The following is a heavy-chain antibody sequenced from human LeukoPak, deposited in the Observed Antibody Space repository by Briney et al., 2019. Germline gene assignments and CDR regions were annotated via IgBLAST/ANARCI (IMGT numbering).Heavy chain of an antibody. CDR3: ARGAYCGGDCLNNAFDI. J-gene: IGHJ3*02. D-gene: IGHD2-21*02. Sequence: GRSLRLSCAASGFTFSSYSMNWVRQAPGKGLEWVSYISSSSSTIYYADSVKGRFTISRDNAKNSLYLQMNSLRAEDTAVYYCARGAYCGGDCLNNAFDIWGQGTMVTVSS. CDR2: ISSSSSTI. V-gene: IGHV3-48*04. CDR1: GFTFSSYS.